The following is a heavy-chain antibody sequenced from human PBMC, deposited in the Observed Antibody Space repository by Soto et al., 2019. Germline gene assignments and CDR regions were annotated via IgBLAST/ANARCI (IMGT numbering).Heavy chain of an antibody. Sequence: QVQLVESGGGVVQPGRSLRLSCAASGFTFSSYGMHWVRQAPGKGLEWVAVISYDGSNKYYADSVKGRFTISRDNSKNTLYLQMNSLRAEDTAVYYCAKPLFVTGIGNNFDYWGQGTLVTVSS. CDR3: AKPLFVTGIGNNFDY. J-gene: IGHJ4*02. D-gene: IGHD1-1*01. CDR2: ISYDGSNK. CDR1: GFTFSSYG. V-gene: IGHV3-30*18.